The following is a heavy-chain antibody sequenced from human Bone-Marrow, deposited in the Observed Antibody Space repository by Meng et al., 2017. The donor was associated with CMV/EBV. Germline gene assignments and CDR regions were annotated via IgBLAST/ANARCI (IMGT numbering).Heavy chain of an antibody. Sequence: SGMSVSGYARGLVRQATRKGLEWVSGITGSRGITQNAYAASVKGQVAISRDNSKNEVYLQMNTLRAEDTAIYFCAKDSTDKYGPPDFWGQGTLVTVSS. D-gene: IGHD4-17*01. CDR2: ITGSRGIT. CDR3: AKDSTDKYGPPDF. J-gene: IGHJ4*02. V-gene: IGHV3-23*01. CDR1: GMSVSGYA.